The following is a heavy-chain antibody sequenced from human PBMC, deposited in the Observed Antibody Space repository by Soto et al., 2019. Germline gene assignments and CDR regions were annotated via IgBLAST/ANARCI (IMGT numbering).Heavy chain of an antibody. D-gene: IGHD3-22*01. CDR2: IRSKAYGGTT. CDR1: GFAFGDYA. J-gene: IGHJ4*02. V-gene: IGHV3-49*04. Sequence: PGGSLRLSCTASGFAFGDYAMSWVRQAPGKGLEWVSFIRSKAYGGTTEYATSVKAIFTISRDDSKSIAYLQMNSLKTEDTAVYYCTRAEDSSGYYHFDYWGQGTLVTVYS. CDR3: TRAEDSSGYYHFDY.